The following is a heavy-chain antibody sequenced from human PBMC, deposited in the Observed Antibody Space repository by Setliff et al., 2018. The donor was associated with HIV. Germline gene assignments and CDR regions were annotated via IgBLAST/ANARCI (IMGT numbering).Heavy chain of an antibody. CDR2: FNYSGTT. CDR1: GGSISSHY. D-gene: IGHD3-3*01. J-gene: IGHJ6*03. CDR3: ARGVVDYDFWSGSGDYYYMDV. V-gene: IGHV4-59*11. Sequence: TSETLSLTCTVSGGSISSHYWSWIRQSPGKGLEWIGYFNYSGTTNYNPSLKSRVTISADTSKNQISLKVKSVTAADTAVYYCARGVVDYDFWSGSGDYYYMDVWGKGTTVPVSS.